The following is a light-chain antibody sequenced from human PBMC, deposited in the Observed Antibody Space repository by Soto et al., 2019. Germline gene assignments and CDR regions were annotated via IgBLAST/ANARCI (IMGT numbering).Light chain of an antibody. Sequence: EIVLTQSPATLSSFPGDRVTLSCRASQAVNTRLAWYQHKPGQAPRLLIYLASNRAAGVPARFSGSGSGTDFTLTISDVEPEDFAVYYCQQYKTYSRTFGQGTKVDIK. CDR2: LAS. V-gene: IGKV3D-11*01. J-gene: IGKJ1*01. CDR1: QAVNTR. CDR3: QQYKTYSRT.